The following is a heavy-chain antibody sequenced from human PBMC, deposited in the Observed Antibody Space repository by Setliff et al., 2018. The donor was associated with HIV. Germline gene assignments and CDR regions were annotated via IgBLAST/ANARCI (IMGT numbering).Heavy chain of an antibody. Sequence: SETLSLTCAVSGYSISSGYYWGWVRQPPEKGLEWIGSFYHSGSTYYNPSLKSRVTISGDTSKNQFSLKLSSVTAADTAVYYCARDTLKLEYSSSKYYYYMDVWGKGTTVTVSS. D-gene: IGHD6-6*01. CDR2: FYHSGST. CDR1: GYSISSGYY. CDR3: ARDTLKLEYSSSKYYYYMDV. V-gene: IGHV4-38-2*02. J-gene: IGHJ6*03.